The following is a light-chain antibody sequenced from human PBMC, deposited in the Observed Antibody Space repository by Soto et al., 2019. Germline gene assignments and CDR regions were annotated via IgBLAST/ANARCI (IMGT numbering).Light chain of an antibody. V-gene: IGKV3-11*01. CDR1: QNIHNH. CDR2: DAI. Sequence: TQPPAALSLSAGERVTLSCRASQNIHNHMSWFLQKPGQTPRLLIYDAIIRAPDVPARFSGSWSGTHFTLTISSLESEDFAVYYSQQLNSYPLTFGAGTKVDIK. J-gene: IGKJ4*01. CDR3: QQLNSYPLT.